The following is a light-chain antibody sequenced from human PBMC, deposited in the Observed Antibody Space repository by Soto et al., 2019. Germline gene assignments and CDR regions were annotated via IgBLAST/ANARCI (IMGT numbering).Light chain of an antibody. V-gene: IGKV3-11*01. Sequence: EIVLTQSPATLSLSPGERATLSCRASQSVSSYLAWYQQKPGQAHRLLIYDASNRATGIPARFSGSGSGTDFALTISSLEPEDFAVYYCQQRSNWPPYTVGQGTKLEI. CDR2: DAS. J-gene: IGKJ2*01. CDR1: QSVSSY. CDR3: QQRSNWPPYT.